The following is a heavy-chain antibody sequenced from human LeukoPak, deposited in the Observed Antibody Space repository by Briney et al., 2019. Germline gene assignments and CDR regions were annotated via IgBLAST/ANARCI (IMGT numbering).Heavy chain of an antibody. D-gene: IGHD5-12*01. J-gene: IGHJ4*02. Sequence: QSGGSLRLSCAASGFTFSSYWMHWVRQAPGKGLVWVSRINSDGSSITYADSVKGRFTISRDNAKNTLYLQMSSLRVEDTAVYYCAREGRVSGYDFDCWGQGTLVTVSS. CDR3: AREGRVSGYDFDC. CDR1: GFTFSSYW. V-gene: IGHV3-74*03. CDR2: INSDGSSI.